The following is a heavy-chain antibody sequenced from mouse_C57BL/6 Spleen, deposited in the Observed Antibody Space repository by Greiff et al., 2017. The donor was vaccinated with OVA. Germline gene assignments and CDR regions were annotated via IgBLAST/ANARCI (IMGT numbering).Heavy chain of an antibody. J-gene: IGHJ2*01. D-gene: IGHD1-1*01. V-gene: IGHV5-4*01. CDR3: AREDYGSSYAY. CDR1: GFTFSSYA. CDR2: ISDGGSYT. Sequence: EVQRVESGGGLVKPGGSLKLSCAASGFTFSSYAMSWVRQTPEKRLEWVATISDGGSYTYYPDNVKGRFTISRDNAKNNLYLQMSHLKSEDTAMYYCAREDYGSSYAYWGQGTTLTVSS.